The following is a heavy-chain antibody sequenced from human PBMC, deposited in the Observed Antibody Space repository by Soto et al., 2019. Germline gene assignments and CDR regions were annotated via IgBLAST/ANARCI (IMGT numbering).Heavy chain of an antibody. V-gene: IGHV4-59*01. J-gene: IGHJ3*02. Sequence: SETLSLTCTVSGGFISSYYWSWIRQPPGKGLEWIGYIYYSGSTNYNPSLKSRVTISVDTSKNQFSLKLSSVTAADTAVYYCARAWGYAFDIWGQGTMVTVSS. D-gene: IGHD7-27*01. CDR2: IYYSGST. CDR3: ARAWGYAFDI. CDR1: GGFISSYY.